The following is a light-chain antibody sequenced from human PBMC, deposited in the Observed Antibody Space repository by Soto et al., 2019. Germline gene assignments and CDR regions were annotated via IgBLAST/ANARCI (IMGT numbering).Light chain of an antibody. CDR2: DVS. CDR3: SSYTSSTTDV. J-gene: IGLJ1*01. Sequence: QSALAQPASVSGSPGQSITISCTGTSSDVGGYNFVSWYQQHPGKAPKLMIYDVSNRPSGVSNRFSGSKSGNTASLTISGLQAEDEADYYCSSYTSSTTDVFGTGTKFTVL. V-gene: IGLV2-14*01. CDR1: SSDVGGYNF.